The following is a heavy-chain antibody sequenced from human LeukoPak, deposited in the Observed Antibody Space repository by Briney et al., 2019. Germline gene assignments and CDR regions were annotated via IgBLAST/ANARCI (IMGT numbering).Heavy chain of an antibody. CDR3: ARDWDSGSYYDY. CDR1: GFTFSSYS. V-gene: IGHV3-21*06. Sequence: GGSLRLSCAASGFTFSSYSMIWVRQAPGKGLEWVSSITISSTYIYYADSVKGRFTISRDNARNSLYLQMNSLRAEDTGVYYCARDWDSGSYYDYWGQGTLVTVSS. CDR2: ITISSTYI. J-gene: IGHJ4*02. D-gene: IGHD1-26*01.